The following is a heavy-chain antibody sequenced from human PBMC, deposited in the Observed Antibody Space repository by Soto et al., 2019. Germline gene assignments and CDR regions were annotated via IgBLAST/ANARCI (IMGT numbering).Heavy chain of an antibody. CDR1: GFTFDDYA. CDR3: AKENQSSNLNALDV. V-gene: IGHV3-9*01. J-gene: IGHJ3*01. Sequence: EVQLVESGGGLGQPGGSLRLSCAASGFTFDDYAMHWVRHAPGKGLEWVSGISWNSDNVGYGDSVKGRFTISRDNAKNSLYLKMNGLRAEDTAFYYCAKENQSSNLNALDVWGQGTTVTVSS. CDR2: ISWNSDNV. D-gene: IGHD6-13*01.